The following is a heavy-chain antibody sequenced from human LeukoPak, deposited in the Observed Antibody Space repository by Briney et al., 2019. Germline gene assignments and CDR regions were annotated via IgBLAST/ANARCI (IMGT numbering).Heavy chain of an antibody. J-gene: IGHJ5*02. CDR3: ARDSGTTGEVKFDP. Sequence: RTSETLSLTCTVSGYSISNGYYWGWMRQPPGKGLEWIGEINHSGSTNYNPSLESRVTISVDTSKNQFSLKLSSVTAADTAVYYCARDSGTTGEVKFDPWGQGTLVTVSS. V-gene: IGHV4-38-2*02. CDR1: GYSISNGYY. D-gene: IGHD3-10*01. CDR2: INHSGST.